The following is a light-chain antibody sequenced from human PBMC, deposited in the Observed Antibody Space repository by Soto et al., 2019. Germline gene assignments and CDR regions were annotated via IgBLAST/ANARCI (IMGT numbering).Light chain of an antibody. Sequence: QLVRTQSPSASASLGASVKLTCTLSSGHSNYAIAWHQQQPEKGPRYLMKLNSDGSHSKGDGIPDRFSGSSSGAERYLTISSLQSEDEADYYCQTWGTGPWVFGGGTKLTVL. CDR1: SGHSNYA. V-gene: IGLV4-69*01. CDR2: LNSDGSH. J-gene: IGLJ3*02. CDR3: QTWGTGPWV.